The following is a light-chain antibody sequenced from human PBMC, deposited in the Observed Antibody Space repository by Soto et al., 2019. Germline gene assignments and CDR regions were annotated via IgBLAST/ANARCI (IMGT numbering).Light chain of an antibody. CDR3: QLYGISPH. Sequence: DIVMTQSPVSLPVTPGEPASISCRASQSLSSNYLAWYQHKPGQAPRLLIYASSNRATGIPDRFSGSASGTDFTLTINRLEPEDFAVYYCQLYGISPHFGQGTRLEIK. CDR2: ASS. CDR1: QSLSSNY. J-gene: IGKJ5*01. V-gene: IGKV3-20*01.